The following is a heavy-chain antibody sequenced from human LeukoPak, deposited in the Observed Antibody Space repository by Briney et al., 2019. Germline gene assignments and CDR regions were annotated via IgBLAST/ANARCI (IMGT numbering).Heavy chain of an antibody. J-gene: IGHJ6*02. D-gene: IGHD4-17*01. V-gene: IGHV3-23*01. CDR3: AKVPDYASLGMDV. CDR1: EFTFSTYA. Sequence: HPGGSLRLSCAASEFTFSTYAMSWVRQAPEKGLEWVSVISGSGDSTYYADSVKGRFTISRDNSKNTLYLQMNSLRAEDTAVYYRAKVPDYASLGMDVWGQGTTVTVSS. CDR2: ISGSGDST.